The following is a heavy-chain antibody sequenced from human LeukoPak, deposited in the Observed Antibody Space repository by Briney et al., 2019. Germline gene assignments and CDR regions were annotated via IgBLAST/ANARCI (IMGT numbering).Heavy chain of an antibody. V-gene: IGHV3-23*01. CDR3: TRDQGDY. CDR2: ISGSGAGT. CDR1: GFTFTNYA. Sequence: PGGSLRLSCAASGFTFTNYAMAWVRQAPGKGLEWVSAISGSGAGTYYTDSVKGRFTISRDNSKNTLYLQMNSLRAEDTAVYYCTRDQGDYWGQGTLVTVSS. J-gene: IGHJ4*02.